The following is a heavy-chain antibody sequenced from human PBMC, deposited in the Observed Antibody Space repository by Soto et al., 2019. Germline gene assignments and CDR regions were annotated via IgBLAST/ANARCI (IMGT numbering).Heavy chain of an antibody. D-gene: IGHD1-7*01. CDR1: GGSISSGDYY. J-gene: IGHJ5*02. CDR2: IYYSGST. CDR3: ERVVPGPGTAGIKTNWFDP. V-gene: IGHV4-30-4*01. Sequence: PSETLSLTCTVSGGSISSGDYYWSWIRQPPGKGLEWIGYIYYSGSTYYNPSLKSRVTISVDTSKNQFSLKLSSVTAADTAVYYCERVVPGPGTAGIKTNWFDPWGQGTLVTV.